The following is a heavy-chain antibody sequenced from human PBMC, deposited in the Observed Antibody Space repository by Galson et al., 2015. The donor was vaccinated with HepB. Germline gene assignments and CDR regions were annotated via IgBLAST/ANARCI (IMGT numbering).Heavy chain of an antibody. D-gene: IGHD3-22*01. CDR3: AKDHDDSSGGYFDY. CDR1: GFTFSSYG. J-gene: IGHJ4*02. V-gene: IGHV3-30*18. Sequence: SLRLSCAASGFTFSSYGMHWVRQAPGKGLEWVAVISYDGSNKYYADSVKGRFTISRDNSKNTLYLQMNSLRAEDTAVYYCAKDHDDSSGGYFDYWGQGALVTVSS. CDR2: ISYDGSNK.